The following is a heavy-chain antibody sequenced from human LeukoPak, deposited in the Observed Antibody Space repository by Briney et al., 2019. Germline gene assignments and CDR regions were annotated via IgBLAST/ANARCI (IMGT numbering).Heavy chain of an antibody. CDR2: INPSGGST. V-gene: IGHV1-46*01. D-gene: IGHD6-19*01. Sequence: ASVKVSCKASGYTFTSYYMHWVRQAPGQGLEWMGIINPSGGSTSYAQKFQGRVTMTRDMSTSTVYMELSSLRSEDTAVYYCARDLGGAVAGTGWFGPWGQGTLVTVSS. J-gene: IGHJ5*02. CDR1: GYTFTSYY. CDR3: ARDLGGAVAGTGWFGP.